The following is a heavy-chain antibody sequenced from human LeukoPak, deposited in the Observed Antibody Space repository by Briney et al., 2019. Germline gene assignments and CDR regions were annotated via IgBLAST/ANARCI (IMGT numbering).Heavy chain of an antibody. V-gene: IGHV3-23*01. CDR2: ISGSGINT. Sequence: PGGSLRLSCVASGFAFSSHAMSWVRQAPGKGLEWVSGISGSGINTYYADSVKGRFTVSRDNSMNTLYLQVNSLSAEDTAVYYCARGTVYDYVWGSSRSYYFDYWGQGTLVTVSS. D-gene: IGHD3-16*02. CDR3: ARGTVYDYVWGSSRSYYFDY. CDR1: GFAFSSHA. J-gene: IGHJ4*02.